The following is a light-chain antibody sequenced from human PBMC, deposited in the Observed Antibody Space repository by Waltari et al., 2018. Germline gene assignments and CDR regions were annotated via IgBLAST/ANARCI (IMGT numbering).Light chain of an antibody. CDR1: QGIGNN. V-gene: IGKV1-16*01. Sequence: DIQMTQSPSSLSASVGDTVTITCQTSQGIGNNLNWYQQKPGKAPKLLIYRSSSLQSGIPSRFSGSGSGTDFTLTISSMQHEDFATYYCQQGYSYPLTFGGGTKVEIK. CDR3: QQGYSYPLT. CDR2: RSS. J-gene: IGKJ4*01.